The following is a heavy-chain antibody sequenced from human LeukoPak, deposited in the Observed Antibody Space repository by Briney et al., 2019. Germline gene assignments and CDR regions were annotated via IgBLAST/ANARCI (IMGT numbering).Heavy chain of an antibody. J-gene: IGHJ3*02. CDR3: AKALYSSLTKDAFDI. CDR2: ITSASSYT. V-gene: IGHV3-11*06. CDR1: GFIFSDYY. Sequence: GGSLRLSCAASGFIFSDYYMSWIRQAPGKGLEWVSYITSASSYTNDADSVKGRFTISRDNSKNTLDLQMNSLRAEDTAVYYCAKALYSSLTKDAFDIWGQGTKVTVSS. D-gene: IGHD6-19*01.